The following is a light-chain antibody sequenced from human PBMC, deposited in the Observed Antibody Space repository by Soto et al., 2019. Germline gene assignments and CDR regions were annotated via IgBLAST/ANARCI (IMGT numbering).Light chain of an antibody. CDR1: QSISSY. Sequence: DIQMTQSPSSLSASVGDRVTITCRASQSISSYLNWYQQKPGTVPKVLIHAASTLQSGVSSRFSGSGSGTYFTLTISSLQPEDVATYYCQKYDSVPTFGPGTKVDIK. CDR3: QKYDSVPT. V-gene: IGKV1-27*01. CDR2: AAS. J-gene: IGKJ1*01.